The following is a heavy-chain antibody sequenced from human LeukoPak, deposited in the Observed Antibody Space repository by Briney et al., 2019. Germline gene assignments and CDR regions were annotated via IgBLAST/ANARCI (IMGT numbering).Heavy chain of an antibody. CDR2: IYTSGST. CDR1: GVSISSYY. D-gene: IGHD1-1*01. J-gene: IGHJ4*02. Sequence: PSETLSLTCTVSGVSISSYYWSWIRQPAGKGLEWIGRIYTSGSTNYNPSLKSRVTMSVDTSKNQFSLKLSSVTAADTAVYYCARDLGPPRLERTNRFDYWGQGTLVTVSS. CDR3: ARDLGPPRLERTNRFDY. V-gene: IGHV4-4*07.